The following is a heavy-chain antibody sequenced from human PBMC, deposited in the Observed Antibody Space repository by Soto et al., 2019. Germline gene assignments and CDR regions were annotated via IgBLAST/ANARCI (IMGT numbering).Heavy chain of an antibody. CDR1: GFTFSSYA. J-gene: IGHJ6*03. V-gene: IGHV3-23*01. Sequence: SLRLSCAASGFTFSSYAMSWVRQAPGKGLEWVSAISGSGGSTYYADSVKGRFTISRDNSKNTLYLQMNSLRAEDTAVYYCAKAFWGSPYYDILTGYYAYYYYYMDFWGKGTTVTVS. D-gene: IGHD3-9*01. CDR2: ISGSGGST. CDR3: AKAFWGSPYYDILTGYYAYYYYYMDF.